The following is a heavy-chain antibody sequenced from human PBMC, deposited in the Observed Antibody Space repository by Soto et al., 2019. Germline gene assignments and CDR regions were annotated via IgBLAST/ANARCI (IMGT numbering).Heavy chain of an antibody. D-gene: IGHD2-15*01. J-gene: IGHJ4*01. CDR1: GVSRPTTSFY. V-gene: IGHV4-39*01. CDR3: SRLLTY. CDR2: VPSSGTT. Sequence: QVQLQESGPGLVKPSETMSLTCSVSGGTVSGVSRPTTSFYWGWIRQPPGKGLQWVGSVPSSGTTYSNPSLKSQIKISVDTSKNQFFLKLTYVTATDTAVYFCSRLLTYWGHGILVTVSS.